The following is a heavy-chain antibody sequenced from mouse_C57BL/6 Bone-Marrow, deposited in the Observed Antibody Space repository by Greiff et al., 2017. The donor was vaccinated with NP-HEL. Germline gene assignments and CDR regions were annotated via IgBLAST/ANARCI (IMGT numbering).Heavy chain of an antibody. CDR1: GYTFTSYG. CDR3: ARRRAFYFDY. J-gene: IGHJ2*01. D-gene: IGHD3-3*01. CDR2: IYPRSGNT. V-gene: IGHV1-81*01. Sequence: QVTLKESGAELARPGASVKLSCKASGYTFTSYGISWVKQRTGQGLEWIGEIYPRSGNTYYNEKFKGKATLTADKSSSTAYMELRSLTSEDSAVYFCARRRAFYFDYWGQGTTLTVSS.